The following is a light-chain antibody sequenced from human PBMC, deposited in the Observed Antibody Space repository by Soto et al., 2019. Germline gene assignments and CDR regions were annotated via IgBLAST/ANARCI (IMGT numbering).Light chain of an antibody. V-gene: IGKV3-11*01. Sequence: EIVLTQSPATLSLSPGERATLSCRASRSVRSYLAWYQQKPGQAPRLLIYDASNRAAGIPARFSGSGSETDFTLTISSLGPEDFAVYYCQQRYAWPPITFGQGTRLEIK. CDR2: DAS. J-gene: IGKJ5*01. CDR1: RSVRSY. CDR3: QQRYAWPPIT.